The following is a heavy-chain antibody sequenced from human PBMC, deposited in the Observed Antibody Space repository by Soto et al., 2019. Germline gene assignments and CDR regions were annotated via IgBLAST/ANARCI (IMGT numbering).Heavy chain of an antibody. J-gene: IGHJ3*02. CDR3: TGLLRWSRAFDI. CDR1: GFTFGDYA. CDR2: IRSKAYGGTT. Sequence: GGSLRLSCTASGFTFGDYAMSWFRQAPGKGLEWVGFIRSKAYGGTTEYAAYVKGRFTISRDDSKSIAYLQMNSLKTEDTAVYYCTGLLRWSRAFDIWGQGTMVTVSS. D-gene: IGHD4-17*01. V-gene: IGHV3-49*03.